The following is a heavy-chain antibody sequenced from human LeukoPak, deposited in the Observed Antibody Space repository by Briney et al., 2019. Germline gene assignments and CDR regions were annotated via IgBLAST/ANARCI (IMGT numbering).Heavy chain of an antibody. CDR2: IYNTGRSGTS. J-gene: IGHJ4*02. Sequence: SETLSLTCNVSGATVTTYYWSWIRQPPGRGLEWIGFIYNTGRSGTSNYYPYRKSRVTISLDTSKIQFSLRLTSVIGADTAVYFCARRLDTAKIGYWGQGTLVTVAS. V-gene: IGHV4-59*02. D-gene: IGHD5-18*01. CDR3: ARRLDTAKIGY. CDR1: GATVTTYY.